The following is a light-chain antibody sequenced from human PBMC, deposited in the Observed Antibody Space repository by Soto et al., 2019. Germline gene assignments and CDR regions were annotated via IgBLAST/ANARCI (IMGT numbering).Light chain of an antibody. CDR3: QRYHSALLT. CDR1: KDIRNY. Sequence: DIQMTQSPSSLSASVGDRVTMSCRASKDIRNYVAWYQQKPGEVPKLLIYAASTLQSGVPARFSGGGFGTDFTLTISSLRPEDVATYYCQRYHSALLTFGPGTKVDLK. J-gene: IGKJ3*01. CDR2: AAS. V-gene: IGKV1-27*01.